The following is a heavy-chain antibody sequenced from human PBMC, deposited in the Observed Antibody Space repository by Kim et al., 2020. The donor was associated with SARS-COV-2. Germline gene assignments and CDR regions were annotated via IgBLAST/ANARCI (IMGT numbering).Heavy chain of an antibody. CDR3: AKDLAVTTSIEH. Sequence: GSLRLSCAASGFSFRNYGMHWVRQAPGKGLEWVAVIWYDGSNDYYADSVKGRFTISRDNSKNTLYLQMDSLRAEDTALYYCAKDLAVTTSIEHWGQGTRVTVSS. D-gene: IGHD4-17*01. CDR2: IWYDGSND. V-gene: IGHV3-33*06. CDR1: GFSFRNYG. J-gene: IGHJ4*02.